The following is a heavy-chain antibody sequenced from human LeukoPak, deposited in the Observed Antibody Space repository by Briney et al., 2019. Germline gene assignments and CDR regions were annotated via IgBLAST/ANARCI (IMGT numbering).Heavy chain of an antibody. Sequence: PSETLSLTCTVSGGSISSYYWSWIRQPPGKGLEWIGYIYYSGSTNYNPSLKSRVTISVDTSKNQFSLKLSSVTAADTAVYYCASGPLGGGNSGGWFDPWGQGTLVTVSS. J-gene: IGHJ5*02. CDR1: GGSISSYY. V-gene: IGHV4-59*12. D-gene: IGHD4-23*01. CDR2: IYYSGST. CDR3: ASGPLGGGNSGGWFDP.